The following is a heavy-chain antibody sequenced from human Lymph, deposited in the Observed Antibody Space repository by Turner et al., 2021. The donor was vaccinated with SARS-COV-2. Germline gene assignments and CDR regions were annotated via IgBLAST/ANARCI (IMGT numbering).Heavy chain of an antibody. D-gene: IGHD3-9*01. Sequence: EVQLLGSGGGLVPPGGALRLSCAASGFTFSSYGMSWVRQAPGKGLEWVSSISVRVGSTYYADSVKSRFTIPRDNSKNTLYLQMNSLRVEDTAVYYCARPLTSYYFYGMDVWGQGTTVTVSS. CDR1: GFTFSSYG. J-gene: IGHJ6*02. CDR3: ARPLTSYYFYGMDV. CDR2: ISVRVGST. V-gene: IGHV3-23*01.